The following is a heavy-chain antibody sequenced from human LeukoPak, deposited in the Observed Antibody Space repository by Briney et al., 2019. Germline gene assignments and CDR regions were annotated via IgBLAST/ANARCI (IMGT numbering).Heavy chain of an antibody. V-gene: IGHV1-3*01. CDR1: GYTFTSYG. Sequence: GASVKVSCKASGYTFTSYGISWVRQAPGQRLEWMGWINAGNGNTKYSQKFQGRVTITRDTSASTAYMELSSLRSEDTAVYYCARDSVVVSLRWESPIDYWGQGTPVTVSS. CDR2: INAGNGNT. J-gene: IGHJ4*02. CDR3: ARDSVVVSLRWESPIDY. D-gene: IGHD2-15*01.